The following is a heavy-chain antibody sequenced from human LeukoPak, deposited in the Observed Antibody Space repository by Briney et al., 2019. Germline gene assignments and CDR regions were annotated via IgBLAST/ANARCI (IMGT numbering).Heavy chain of an antibody. CDR3: AAGAYYDSSGYYS. CDR2: IVVGSGNT. J-gene: IGHJ4*02. D-gene: IGHD3-22*01. V-gene: IGHV1-58*01. Sequence: SVKVSCKASGFTFTSSAVQWVRQARGQRLEWIGWIVVGSGNTNYAQKFQERVTITRDMSTSTAYMELSSLRSEDTAVYYCAAGAYYDSSGYYSWGQGTLVTVSS. CDR1: GFTFTSSA.